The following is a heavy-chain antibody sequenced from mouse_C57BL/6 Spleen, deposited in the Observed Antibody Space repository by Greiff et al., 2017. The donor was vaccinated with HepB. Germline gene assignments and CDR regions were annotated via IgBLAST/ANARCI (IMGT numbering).Heavy chain of an antibody. J-gene: IGHJ4*01. CDR1: GYTFTNYW. CDR3: ARQGRENAMDY. V-gene: IGHV1-63*01. D-gene: IGHD6-1*01. CDR2: IYPGGGYT. Sequence: QVHVKQSGAELVRPGTSVKMSCKASGYTFTNYWIGWAKQRPGHGLEWIGDIYPGGGYTNYNEKFKGKATLTADKSSSTAYMQFSSLTSEDSAIYYCARQGRENAMDYWGQGTSVTVSS.